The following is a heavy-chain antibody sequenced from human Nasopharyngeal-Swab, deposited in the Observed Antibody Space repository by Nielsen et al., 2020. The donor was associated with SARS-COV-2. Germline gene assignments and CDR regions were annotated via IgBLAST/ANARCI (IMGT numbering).Heavy chain of an antibody. CDR2: IFSNDAK. CDR3: ARIGGVKNYDFWSGYFPYGMDV. Sequence: SGPTLVKPTETLTLTCTVSGFSLSNARVGVSWIRQPPGKALEWLAHIFSNDAKSYSTSLKSRLTMSKETSKSQVVLTMTNMDPVDTATYYCARIGGVKNYDFWSGYFPYGMDVWGQGTTVTVSS. CDR1: GFSLSNARVG. J-gene: IGHJ6*02. D-gene: IGHD3-3*01. V-gene: IGHV2-26*01.